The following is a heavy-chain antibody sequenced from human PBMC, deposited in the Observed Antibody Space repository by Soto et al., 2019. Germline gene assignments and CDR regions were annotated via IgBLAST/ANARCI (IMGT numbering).Heavy chain of an antibody. CDR1: GYTFTSYG. CDR2: ISAYNGNK. Sequence: QVQLVQSGAEVKKPVASVKVSCKASGYTFTSYGISWVRQAPGQGLEWMGWISAYNGNKKYAQKVQGRVTMTTDTSATTAYMEVRSLRSDDTAVYYCSIDAAIGMNDYCGQGTLVTVSS. CDR3: SIDAAIGMNDY. J-gene: IGHJ4*02. V-gene: IGHV1-18*01. D-gene: IGHD1-20*01.